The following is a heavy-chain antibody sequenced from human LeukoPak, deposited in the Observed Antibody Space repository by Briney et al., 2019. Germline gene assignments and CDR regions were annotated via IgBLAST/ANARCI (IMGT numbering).Heavy chain of an antibody. CDR1: GGSISSGDYY. Sequence: SETLSLTCTVSGGSISSGDYYRSWIRQPPGKGLEWIGYIDYSGSTYYNPSLKSRVTISVDTSKNQFSLKLSSVTAADTAVYYCAGGQWPKYFQHWGQGTLVTVSS. CDR3: AGGQWPKYFQH. D-gene: IGHD6-19*01. J-gene: IGHJ1*01. CDR2: IDYSGST. V-gene: IGHV4-30-4*01.